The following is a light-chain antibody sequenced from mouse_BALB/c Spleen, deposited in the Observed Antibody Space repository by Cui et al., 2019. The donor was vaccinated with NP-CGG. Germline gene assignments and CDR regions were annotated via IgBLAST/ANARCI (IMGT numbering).Light chain of an antibody. CDR1: TVAVTTSNY. CDR2: GTN. Sequence: QAVLTHESALPPSPGEPVTLTCRSSTVAVTTSNYANWVQEKPDHLFTGLIGGTNNRAPGVPARFSGSLIGDKAALTSTGAQAEDEAIYFCALWYSNHWVFGGGTKLTVL. J-gene: IGLJ1*01. CDR3: ALWYSNHWV. V-gene: IGLV1*01.